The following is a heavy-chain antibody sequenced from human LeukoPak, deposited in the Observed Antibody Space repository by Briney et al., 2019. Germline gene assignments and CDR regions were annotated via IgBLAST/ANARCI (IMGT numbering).Heavy chain of an antibody. D-gene: IGHD1-26*01. V-gene: IGHV1-8*01. CDR2: MNPNSGNT. Sequence: ASVKVSCKASGYTFTRYDINWVRQATGQGLGRMGWMNPNSGNTGYAQKFQGRVTMTRNTSISTAYMELSSLRSEDTAVYYCARGRPAVGWDYYYYMDVWGKGTTVTVSS. CDR1: GYTFTRYD. CDR3: ARGRPAVGWDYYYYMDV. J-gene: IGHJ6*03.